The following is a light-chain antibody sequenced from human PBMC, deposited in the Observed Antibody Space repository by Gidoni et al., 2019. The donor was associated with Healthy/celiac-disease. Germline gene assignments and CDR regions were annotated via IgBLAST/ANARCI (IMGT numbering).Light chain of an antibody. CDR3: QQYNNWPPNT. J-gene: IGKJ4*01. V-gene: IGKV3-15*01. CDR1: QSVSSN. CDR2: GAS. Sequence: VMTQSPATLSVSPGERATRSCRASQSVSSNLAWYQQKPGQAPRLLIYGASTRATGIPARFSGSGSGTEFTLTISSLQSEDFAVYYCQQYNNWPPNTFGGGTKVEIK.